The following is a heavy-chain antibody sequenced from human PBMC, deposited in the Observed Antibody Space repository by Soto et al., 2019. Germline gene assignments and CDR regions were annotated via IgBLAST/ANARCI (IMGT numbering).Heavy chain of an antibody. D-gene: IGHD3-22*01. J-gene: IGHJ4*02. V-gene: IGHV3-33*01. Sequence: SLRLSCAASGFTFSSYGMHWVRQAPGKGLEWVAVIWYDGSNKYYADSVKGRFTISRDNSKNTLYLQMNSLRAEDTAVYYCARADYYDSSGYHNFDYWGQGTLVTVSS. CDR1: GFTFSSYG. CDR3: ARADYYDSSGYHNFDY. CDR2: IWYDGSNK.